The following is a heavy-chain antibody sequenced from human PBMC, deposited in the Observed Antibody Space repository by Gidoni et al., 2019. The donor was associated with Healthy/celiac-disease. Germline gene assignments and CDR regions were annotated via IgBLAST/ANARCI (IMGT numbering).Heavy chain of an antibody. CDR1: GYSLTSYW. V-gene: IGHV5-51*03. CDR3: ARLGVGAADDAFDI. Sequence: ELQLLKSVQEVKTPGESRKSPCKGSGYSLTSYWIGWVRQMPGKGLEWMGIIYPGDSDTRYSPSFQGQVTISADKSISTAYLQWSSLKASDTAMYYCARLGVGAADDAFDIWGQGTMVTVSS. D-gene: IGHD1-26*01. J-gene: IGHJ3*02. CDR2: IYPGDSDT.